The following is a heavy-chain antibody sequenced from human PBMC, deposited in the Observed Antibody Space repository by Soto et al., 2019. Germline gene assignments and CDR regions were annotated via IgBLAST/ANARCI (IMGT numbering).Heavy chain of an antibody. CDR2: ISVPDGST. J-gene: IGHJ6*02. V-gene: IGHV3-23*01. Sequence: GGSLRLSCAASGFTFSNYAMSWVRQAPGKGLDWVSTISVPDGSTYYADSVKGRFTISRDNSKNTLYLQMNSLRAEDTAVYYCAKDRSFYDSSGYSTPGQYYYYRMDVWGQGTTVPVSS. CDR3: AKDRSFYDSSGYSTPGQYYYYRMDV. D-gene: IGHD3-22*01. CDR1: GFTFSNYA.